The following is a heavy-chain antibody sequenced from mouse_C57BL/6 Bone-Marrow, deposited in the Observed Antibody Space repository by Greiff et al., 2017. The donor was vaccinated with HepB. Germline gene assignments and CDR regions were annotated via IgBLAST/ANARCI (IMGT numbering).Heavy chain of an antibody. CDR1: GFTFSDYG. D-gene: IGHD1-1*01. CDR2: ISSGSSTI. V-gene: IGHV5-17*01. Sequence: EVKLEESGGGLVKPGGSLKLSCAASGFTFSDYGMHWVRQAPEKGLEWVAYISSGSSTIYYADTVKGRFTISRDNAKNTLFLQMTSLRSEDTAMYYCARGLLRVPYFDYWGQGTTLTVSS. CDR3: ARGLLRVPYFDY. J-gene: IGHJ2*01.